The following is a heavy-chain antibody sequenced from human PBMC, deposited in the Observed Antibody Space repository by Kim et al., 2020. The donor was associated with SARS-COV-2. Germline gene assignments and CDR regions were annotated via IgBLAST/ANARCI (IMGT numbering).Heavy chain of an antibody. CDR3: ATSSADIAVAGSDAFDI. Sequence: GGSLRLSCAASGFTVSSNYMSWVRQAPGKGLEWVSVIYSGGSTYYADSVKGRFTISRDNSKNTLYLQMNSLRAEDTAVYYCATSSADIAVAGSDAFDIWGQGTMVTVSS. CDR1: GFTVSSNY. V-gene: IGHV3-53*01. D-gene: IGHD6-19*01. CDR2: IYSGGST. J-gene: IGHJ3*02.